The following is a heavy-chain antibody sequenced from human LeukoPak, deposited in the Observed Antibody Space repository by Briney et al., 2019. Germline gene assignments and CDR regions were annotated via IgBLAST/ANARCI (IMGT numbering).Heavy chain of an antibody. CDR2: ISSSSSTI. V-gene: IGHV3-48*04. D-gene: IGHD6-19*01. CDR1: GFTFSSYS. CDR3: AKSSVDSSGWYYYFDY. Sequence: GGSLRLSCAASGFTFSSYSMNWVRQAPGKGLEWVSYISSSSSTIYYADSVKGRFTISRDNAKNSLYLQMNSLRADDTAVYYCAKSSVDSSGWYYYFDYWGQGTLVTVSS. J-gene: IGHJ4*02.